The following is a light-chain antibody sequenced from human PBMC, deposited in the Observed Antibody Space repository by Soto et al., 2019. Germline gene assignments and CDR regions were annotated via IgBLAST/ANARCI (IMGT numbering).Light chain of an antibody. J-gene: IGKJ4*01. CDR1: QSISTK. CDR3: QQYSNWLT. Sequence: RSPATLSVSPGQTATLSFRASQSISTKLAWYQQKPGQAPRLLIYGASTRATGIPARFSGSGSATEFTLTISSLQSEDFAIYYCQQYSNWLTFGGGTKVDIK. V-gene: IGKV3-15*01. CDR2: GAS.